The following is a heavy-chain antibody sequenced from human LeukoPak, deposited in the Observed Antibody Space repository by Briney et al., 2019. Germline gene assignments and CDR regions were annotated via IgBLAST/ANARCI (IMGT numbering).Heavy chain of an antibody. Sequence: GGSLRLSCTASGFTFSSYWMSWVRQAPGKGLEWVANIKQDGSEKYYVDSVKGRFTISRDNAKNSLYLQMNSLRAEDTAVYYCAKGSLTTVVTFDYWGQGTLVTVSS. D-gene: IGHD4-23*01. J-gene: IGHJ4*02. CDR2: IKQDGSEK. V-gene: IGHV3-7*01. CDR1: GFTFSSYW. CDR3: AKGSLTTVVTFDY.